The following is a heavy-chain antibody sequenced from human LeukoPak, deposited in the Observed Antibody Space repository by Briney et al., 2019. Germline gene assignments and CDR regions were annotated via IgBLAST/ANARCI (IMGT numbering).Heavy chain of an antibody. Sequence: PSETLSLTCAVYGGSFSGYYWSWIRQPPGKGLEWIGEINHSGSTNYNPSLKSRVTISVDTSKNQFSLKLSSVTAADTAVYYCARGGCSSTSCPTPYYYYGMDVWAKGPRSPSP. CDR2: INHSGST. J-gene: IGHJ6*02. D-gene: IGHD2-2*01. CDR3: ARGGCSSTSCPTPYYYYGMDV. CDR1: GGSFSGYY. V-gene: IGHV4-34*01.